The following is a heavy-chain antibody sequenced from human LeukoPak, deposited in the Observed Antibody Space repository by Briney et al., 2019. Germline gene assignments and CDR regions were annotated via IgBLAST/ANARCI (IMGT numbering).Heavy chain of an antibody. CDR1: GFTFSSYG. Sequence: GGSLRLSCAASGFTFSSYGMHWVRQAPGKGLEWVAVISYDGSNKYYADSVKGRFTISRDNSKNTLYLQMNSLRAEDTAVYYCAKDLGQLVEGDYWGQGTLVTVSS. V-gene: IGHV3-30*18. J-gene: IGHJ4*02. D-gene: IGHD6-6*01. CDR2: ISYDGSNK. CDR3: AKDLGQLVEGDY.